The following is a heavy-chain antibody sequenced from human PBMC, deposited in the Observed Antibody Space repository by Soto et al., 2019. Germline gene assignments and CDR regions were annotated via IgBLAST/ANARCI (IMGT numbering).Heavy chain of an antibody. Sequence: PGGTPGLSSAASGFTFSDHHMNWVRQAPGKGLEWVGRARNKRDSHTTEYAASVKARFTISRDDSKNSLYLQMSSLKTDDTAIVYCVGEHCDRLDFRGQGASVT. CDR3: VGEHCDRLDF. V-gene: IGHV3-72*01. D-gene: IGHD3-3*01. CDR1: GFTFSDHH. J-gene: IGHJ4*02. CDR2: ARNKRDSHTT.